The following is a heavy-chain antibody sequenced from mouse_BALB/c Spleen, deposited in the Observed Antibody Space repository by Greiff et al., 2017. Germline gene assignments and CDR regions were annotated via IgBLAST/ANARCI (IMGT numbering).Heavy chain of an antibody. J-gene: IGHJ3*01. CDR3: TRAGYYRYDERFAY. CDR2: ISSGGSYT. D-gene: IGHD2-14*01. V-gene: IGHV5-6-4*01. Sequence: EVKLVESGGGLVKPGGSLKLSCAASGFTFSSYTMSWVRQTPEKRLEWVATISSGGSYTYYPDSVKGRFTISRDNAKNTLYLQMSSLKSEDTAMYYCTRAGYYRYDERFAYWGQGTLVTVSA. CDR1: GFTFSSYT.